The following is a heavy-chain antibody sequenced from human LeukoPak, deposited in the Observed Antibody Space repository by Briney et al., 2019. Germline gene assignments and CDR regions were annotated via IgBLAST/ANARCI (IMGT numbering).Heavy chain of an antibody. CDR2: ISYDGSNK. Sequence: GGSLRLSCAASGFTFSSYAMHWVRQAPGKGLEWVAVISYDGSNKYYADSVKGRFTISRDNSKNTLYLQMNSLRAEDTAVYYCAKVSPGYSSGVDYWGQGTLVTVSS. V-gene: IGHV3-30*04. CDR3: AKVSPGYSSGVDY. CDR1: GFTFSSYA. J-gene: IGHJ4*02. D-gene: IGHD6-19*01.